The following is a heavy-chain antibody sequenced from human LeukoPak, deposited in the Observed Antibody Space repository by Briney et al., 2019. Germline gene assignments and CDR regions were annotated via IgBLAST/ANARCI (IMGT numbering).Heavy chain of an antibody. D-gene: IGHD3-10*01. CDR1: GGSISSSSYY. J-gene: IGHJ5*02. V-gene: IGHV4-61*01. Sequence: SETLSLTCTVSGGSISSSSYYWGWIRQPPGKGLEWIGYIYYSGSTNYNPSLKSRVTISVDTSKNQFSLKLSSVTAADTAMYYCARDSSYYGSGSYPWGQGTLVTVSS. CDR2: IYYSGST. CDR3: ARDSSYYGSGSYP.